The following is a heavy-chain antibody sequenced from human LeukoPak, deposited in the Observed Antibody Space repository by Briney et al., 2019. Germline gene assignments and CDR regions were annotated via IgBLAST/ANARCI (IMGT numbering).Heavy chain of an antibody. D-gene: IGHD3-9*01. CDR1: GYTFTSYG. J-gene: IGHJ4*02. CDR3: ARAKSGYFDWLSDFEY. Sequence: GASVKVSCKASGYTFTSYGISWVRQAPGQGLEWMGWISAYNGNTNYAQKLQGRVTMTTDTSTSTAYMELRSLRSDDTVVYYCARAKSGYFDWLSDFEYWGQGTLVTVSS. CDR2: ISAYNGNT. V-gene: IGHV1-18*04.